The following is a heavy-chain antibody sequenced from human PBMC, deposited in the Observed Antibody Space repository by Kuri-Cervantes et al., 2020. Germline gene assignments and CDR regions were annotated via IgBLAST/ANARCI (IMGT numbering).Heavy chain of an antibody. V-gene: IGHV3-30*18. J-gene: IGHJ4*02. CDR3: AKVLYSSLQGGEY. CDR2: ISYDGSNK. Sequence: GESLKISCAASGFTFSAFWMHWVRQVPGKGLEWVAVISYDGSNKYYADSVKGRFTISRDNSKNTLYLQMNSLRAEDTAVYYCAKVLYSSLQGGEYWGQGTLVTVSS. CDR1: GFTFSAFW. D-gene: IGHD6-13*01.